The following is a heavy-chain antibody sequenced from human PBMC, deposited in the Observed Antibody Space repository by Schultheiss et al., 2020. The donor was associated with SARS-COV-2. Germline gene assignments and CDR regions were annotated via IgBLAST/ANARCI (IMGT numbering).Heavy chain of an antibody. CDR3: AKDKLGSSWSNWFDP. CDR1: GFTFGDYA. V-gene: IGHV3-11*05. J-gene: IGHJ5*02. D-gene: IGHD6-13*01. Sequence: GESLKISCTASGFTFGDYAMSWFRQAPGKGLEWVSYISSSSSYTNYADSVKGRFTISRDNAKNSLYLQMNSLRPEDTALYYCAKDKLGSSWSNWFDPWGQGTLVTVSS. CDR2: ISSSSSYT.